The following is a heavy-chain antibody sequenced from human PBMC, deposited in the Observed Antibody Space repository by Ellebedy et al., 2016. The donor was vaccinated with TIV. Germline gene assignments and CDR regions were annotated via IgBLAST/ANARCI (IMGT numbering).Heavy chain of an antibody. J-gene: IGHJ4*02. CDR1: GDSVSSKSAA. Sequence: SQTFSLTCAISGDSVSSKSAAWTWLRQSPWRGLECLGRTYYRSKWYNEYAVSVESRITINSDTSKNQFSLQLSSVTPEDTAIYYCAREIRAYDSWGQGTLVTVSS. V-gene: IGHV6-1*01. CDR3: AREIRAYDS. CDR2: TYYRSKWYN.